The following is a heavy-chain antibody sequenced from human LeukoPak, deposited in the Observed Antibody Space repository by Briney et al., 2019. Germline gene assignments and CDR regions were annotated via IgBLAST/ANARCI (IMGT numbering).Heavy chain of an antibody. V-gene: IGHV4-59*11. D-gene: IGHD5-24*01. CDR2: NYYSGCH. CDR3: AISRDGYNFDF. CDR1: GRSISIHY. J-gene: IGHJ4*02. Sequence: SETQSLTCTVSGRSISIHYWSWIRQPPAKGLECLGYNYYSGCHKYNPSLKSRVTISIDTSKNEFSLKLSSVTAADTAVYYCAISRDGYNFDFWGQGTLVTVSS.